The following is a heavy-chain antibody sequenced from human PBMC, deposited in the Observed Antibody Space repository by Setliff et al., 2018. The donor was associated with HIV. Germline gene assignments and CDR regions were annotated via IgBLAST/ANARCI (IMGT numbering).Heavy chain of an antibody. CDR2: INHRGST. CDR3: TRGWFGELLGKVFDY. V-gene: IGHV4-34*01. Sequence: SETLSLTCAVYGGSFSGYYWSWIRQPPGKGLEWIGEINHRGSTNYNPSLKSRCTVSVDTAKNQFSLKLSRVTAAETAVYYCTRGWFGELLGKVFDYWGQGTLVTVSS. J-gene: IGHJ4*02. D-gene: IGHD3-10*01. CDR1: GGSFSGYY.